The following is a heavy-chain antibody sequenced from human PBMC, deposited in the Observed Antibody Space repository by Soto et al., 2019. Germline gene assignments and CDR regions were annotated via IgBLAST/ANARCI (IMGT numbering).Heavy chain of an antibody. D-gene: IGHD3-3*01. V-gene: IGHV4-39*01. CDR3: AKLPAISATDFYAMDV. Sequence: QLQLQESGPGLVEPSETLSLTCTVSGGSISSTAYHWGWVRQPPGQGLEWIGNIFYSGITYYNPSLKSRVTMSVDTSTNQFSLNLNSVTAADTALYYCAKLPAISATDFYAMDVWGQGTTVTVSS. J-gene: IGHJ6*02. CDR1: GGSISSTAYH. CDR2: IFYSGIT.